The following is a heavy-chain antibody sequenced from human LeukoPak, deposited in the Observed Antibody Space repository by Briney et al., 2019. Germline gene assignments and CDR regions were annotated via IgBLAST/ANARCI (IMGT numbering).Heavy chain of an antibody. CDR2: ISGSGGST. CDR3: AKGGGYEAQYYYYYLDV. D-gene: IGHD5-12*01. V-gene: IGHV3-23*01. CDR1: GFTYSSYA. J-gene: IGHJ6*03. Sequence: GGSLRLSCAASGFTYSSYAMSWVRQAPGKGLEWVSAISGSGGSTYYADSVKGRFTISRDNSKNTLYLQMKSLRAEDTAVYYCAKGGGYEAQYYYYYLDVWGKGTTVTISS.